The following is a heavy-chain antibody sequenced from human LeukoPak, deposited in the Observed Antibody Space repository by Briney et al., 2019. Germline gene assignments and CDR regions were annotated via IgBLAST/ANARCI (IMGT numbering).Heavy chain of an antibody. V-gene: IGHV3-23*01. D-gene: IGHD3-3*01. J-gene: IGHJ5*02. CDR2: ISGSGGST. CDR3: AKGPRITIFGVAEYNWFDP. CDR1: GFTFSSYG. Sequence: GGTLRLSCAASGFTFSSYGMSWVRQAPGKGLEWVSAISGSGGSTYYADSVKGRFTISRDNSKNTLYLQMNSLRAEDTAVYYCAKGPRITIFGVAEYNWFDPWGQGTLVTVSS.